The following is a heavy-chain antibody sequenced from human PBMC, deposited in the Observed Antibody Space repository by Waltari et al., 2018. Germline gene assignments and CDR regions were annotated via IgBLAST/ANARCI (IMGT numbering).Heavy chain of an antibody. CDR3: AKGIYCSSTSCYLGFDY. J-gene: IGHJ4*02. Sequence: EVQLVESGGGLVQPGGSLRLSCAASGFTFSSYWMSWVRQAPGKGLEWVANIKHDGSEKYDVDTVKGRVTISRDNAKNSLYLQMNSLRAEDTAVYYCAKGIYCSSTSCYLGFDYWGQGTLVTVSS. CDR2: IKHDGSEK. CDR1: GFTFSSYW. V-gene: IGHV3-7*04. D-gene: IGHD2-2*01.